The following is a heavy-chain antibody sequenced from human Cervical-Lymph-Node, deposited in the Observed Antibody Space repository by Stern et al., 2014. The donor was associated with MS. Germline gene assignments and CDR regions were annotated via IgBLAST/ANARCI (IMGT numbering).Heavy chain of an antibody. D-gene: IGHD1-14*01. J-gene: IGHJ4*02. Sequence: VQLVQSGAELIRPGESLKVSCKGSGFKFSIYWIAWVRQRPGKGMEWMGIIYPETRYSPSYQGKVTMSADKSTSTAYLQWSSLNASDTAMYFCARQTTAWASDVWGQGTLVTVSS. V-gene: IGHV5-51*01. CDR3: ARQTTAWASDV. CDR1: GFKFSIYW. CDR2: IYPET.